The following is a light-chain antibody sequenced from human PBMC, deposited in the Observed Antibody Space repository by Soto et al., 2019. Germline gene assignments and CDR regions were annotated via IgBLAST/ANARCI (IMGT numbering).Light chain of an antibody. V-gene: IGKV3-20*01. CDR3: LQFGNSPYT. J-gene: IGKJ2*01. CDR1: QSVRGNY. CDR2: DAS. Sequence: EIVLTQSPGTLSLAPGERATLSCWASQSVRGNYLTWFQQKPGQAPRLLIYDASNRATGIPDRFSGRGSGTDFTLTISRLEPEDFAVYYCLQFGNSPYTFGQGTKLEIK.